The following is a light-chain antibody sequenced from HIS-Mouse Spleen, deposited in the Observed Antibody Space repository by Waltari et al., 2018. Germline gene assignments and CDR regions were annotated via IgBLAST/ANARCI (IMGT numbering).Light chain of an antibody. Sequence: AIRMTQSPSSLSASTGDRVTITCRASQGISSYLDWYQQTPGKAPKRLIYAASTLQSGVPSRFSGSGSGTDFTLTISCLQSEDFATYYCQQYYSYPQVTFGQGTKLEIK. CDR1: QGISSY. V-gene: IGKV1-8*01. J-gene: IGKJ2*01. CDR2: AAS. CDR3: QQYYSYPQVT.